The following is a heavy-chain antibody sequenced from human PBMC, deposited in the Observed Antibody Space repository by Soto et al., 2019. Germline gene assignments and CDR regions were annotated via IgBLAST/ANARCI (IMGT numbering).Heavy chain of an antibody. CDR1: GGSISSSSYY. Sequence: SETLSLTCTVSGGSISSSSYYWGWIHQPPGKGLEWIGSIYYSGSTYYNPSLKSRVTISVDTSKNQFSLKLSSVTAADTAVYYCASPGGAVWGPAAIPYYYYGMDVWGQGTTVTVSS. V-gene: IGHV4-39*01. D-gene: IGHD2-2*01. CDR3: ASPGGAVWGPAAIPYYYYGMDV. CDR2: IYYSGST. J-gene: IGHJ6*02.